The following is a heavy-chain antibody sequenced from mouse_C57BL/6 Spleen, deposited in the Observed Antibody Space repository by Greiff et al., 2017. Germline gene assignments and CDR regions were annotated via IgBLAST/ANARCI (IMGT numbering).Heavy chain of an antibody. J-gene: IGHJ4*01. Sequence: VQLKESGPGMVKPSQSLSLTCTVTGYSITSGYDWHWIRHFPGNKLEWMGYISYSGSTNYNPSLKSRISITHDTSKNHFFLKLNSVTTEDTATYYCARGGDPLYYYAMDYWGQGTSVTVSS. CDR3: ARGGDPLYYYAMDY. CDR2: ISYSGST. CDR1: GYSITSGYD. V-gene: IGHV3-1*01.